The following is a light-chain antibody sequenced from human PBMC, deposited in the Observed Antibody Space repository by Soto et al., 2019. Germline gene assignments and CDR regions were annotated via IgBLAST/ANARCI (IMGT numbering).Light chain of an antibody. J-gene: IGLJ1*01. Sequence: QSVLTQSPSASASLGASVKLTCTLTSGHSNYAIAWHQQRPEKGPRFLMKVNSDGSHDKGDEIPDRFSGSSSGAERYLTISSLHSEDEADYYCQTWGTGRLDVFGTGTKLTVL. V-gene: IGLV4-69*01. CDR3: QTWGTGRLDV. CDR2: VNSDGSH. CDR1: SGHSNYA.